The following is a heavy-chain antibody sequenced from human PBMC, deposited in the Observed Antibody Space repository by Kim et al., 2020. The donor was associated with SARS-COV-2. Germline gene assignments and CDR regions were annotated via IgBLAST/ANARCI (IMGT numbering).Heavy chain of an antibody. D-gene: IGHD2-2*01. J-gene: IGHJ3*02. V-gene: IGHV1-69*01. Sequence: QGRVTITADESTSTAYMELSSLRSEDTAVYYCARDISRQIVVVPADAFDIWGQGTMVTVSS. CDR3: ARDISRQIVVVPADAFDI.